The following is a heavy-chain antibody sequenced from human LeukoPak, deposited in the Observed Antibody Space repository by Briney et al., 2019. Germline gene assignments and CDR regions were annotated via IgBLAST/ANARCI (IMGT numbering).Heavy chain of an antibody. CDR3: ARDDGVVVVGRPWSY. V-gene: IGHV1-18*01. D-gene: IGHD2-15*01. Sequence: GASVKVSCKASGYTFTSYGISWVRQAPGQGLEWMGWISAYNGNTNYAQKLQGRVTMTTDTSTSTAYMELRSLRSDDTAVYYCARDDGVVVVGRPWSYWGQGTLVTVSS. CDR1: GYTFTSYG. CDR2: ISAYNGNT. J-gene: IGHJ4*02.